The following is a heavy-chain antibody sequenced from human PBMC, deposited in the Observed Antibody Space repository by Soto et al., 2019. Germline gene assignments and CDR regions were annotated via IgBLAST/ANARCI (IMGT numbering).Heavy chain of an antibody. Sequence: QVQLQESGPGLVQPSQTLSLTCTVSGGSIRSSDYYWSWIRQPPGKGLGWIGYVYYSESAYYNPSLQSRGFISIDPSKNQFPLTLSSVPAADTAVYYCARAITTATGTSGFDSWGQGTLVPSPQ. CDR2: VYYSESA. D-gene: IGHD6-13*01. J-gene: IGHJ4*02. CDR1: GGSIRSSDYY. V-gene: IGHV4-30-4*08. CDR3: ARAITTATGTSGFDS.